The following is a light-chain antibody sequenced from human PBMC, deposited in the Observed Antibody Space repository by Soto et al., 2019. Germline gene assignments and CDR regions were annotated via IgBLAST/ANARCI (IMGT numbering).Light chain of an antibody. V-gene: IGLV2-23*01. CDR2: EGS. CDR1: RSDVGSYNF. CDR3: CSYAGSSTWV. J-gene: IGLJ3*02. Sequence: QSALTQPASVSGSLGQSITISCTGSRSDVGSYNFVSWHQQHPGKAPKLMIYEGSKRPSGVSNRFSGSKSGNTASLTISGLQAEDEADYYCCSYAGSSTWVFGGGTKLTVL.